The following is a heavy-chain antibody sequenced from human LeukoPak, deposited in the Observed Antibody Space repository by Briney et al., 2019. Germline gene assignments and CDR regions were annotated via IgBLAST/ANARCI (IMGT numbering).Heavy chain of an antibody. CDR1: TFTLSNYW. CDR3: ARSPALMAYFDF. Sequence: GGSLILSCAASTFTLSNYWMAWVRQAPGKGLEWVANIKTDGSEKYYLDSVKDRFTISRDNNKNSLYLQMNSLRVEDTAVYYCARSPALMAYFDFWGQGTLVAVSS. J-gene: IGHJ4*02. V-gene: IGHV3-7*01. D-gene: IGHD2-2*01. CDR2: IKTDGSEK.